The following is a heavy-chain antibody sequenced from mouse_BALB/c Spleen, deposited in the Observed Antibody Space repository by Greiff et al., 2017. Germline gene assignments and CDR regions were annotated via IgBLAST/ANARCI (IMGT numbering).Heavy chain of an antibody. D-gene: IGHD1-1*01. CDR2: ISSGGST. J-gene: IGHJ4*01. Sequence: EVMLVESGGGLVKPGGSLKLSCAASGFTFSSYAMSWVRQTPEKRLEWVASISSGGSTYYPDSVKGRFTISRDNARNILYLQMSSLRSEDTAMYYCARVTGYYYAMDYWGQGTSVTVSS. V-gene: IGHV5-6-5*01. CDR1: GFTFSSYA. CDR3: ARVTGYYYAMDY.